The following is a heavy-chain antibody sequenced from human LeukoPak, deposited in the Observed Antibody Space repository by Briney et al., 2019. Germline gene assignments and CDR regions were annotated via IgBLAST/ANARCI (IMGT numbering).Heavy chain of an antibody. V-gene: IGHV3-48*01. Sequence: GGSLRLSCAASGFTFSSYSMNWVRQAPGKGLEWASYISSSSSTIYYADSVKGRFTISRDNAKNSLYLQMNSLRAEDTAVYYCARFTTTLNPYYYGMDVWGQGTTVTVSS. CDR1: GFTFSSYS. CDR3: ARFTTTLNPYYYGMDV. CDR2: ISSSSSTI. J-gene: IGHJ6*02. D-gene: IGHD1-1*01.